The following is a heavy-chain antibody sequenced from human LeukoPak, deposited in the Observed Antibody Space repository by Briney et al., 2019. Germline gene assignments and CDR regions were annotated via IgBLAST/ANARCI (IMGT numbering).Heavy chain of an antibody. CDR2: INHSGST. D-gene: IGHD1-26*01. CDR3: ARGGRWDPFDY. CDR1: GGSISSGGYY. Sequence: SETLSLTCTVSGGSISSGGYYWSWIRQPPGKGLEWIGEINHSGSTNYNPSLKSRVTISVDTSKNQFSLKLSSVTAADTAVYYCARGGRWDPFDYWGQGTLVTVSS. J-gene: IGHJ4*02. V-gene: IGHV4-39*07.